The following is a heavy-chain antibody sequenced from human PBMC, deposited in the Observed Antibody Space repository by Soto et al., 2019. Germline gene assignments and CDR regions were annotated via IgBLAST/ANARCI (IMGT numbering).Heavy chain of an antibody. CDR1: GGSFNDYY. D-gene: IGHD6-25*01. CDR3: ARGSKQRLLAYYDYYGMDG. CDR2: INHSGST. V-gene: IGHV4-34*01. J-gene: IGHJ6*02. Sequence: SGSLSLTCAVYGGSFNDYYWSWIRQPPGKGLEWIGEINHSGSTNYNPSLKSRVTISVDMSKNQFSLKLNSMTAADTAVYYCARGSKQRLLAYYDYYGMDGWGQGPTVTRLL.